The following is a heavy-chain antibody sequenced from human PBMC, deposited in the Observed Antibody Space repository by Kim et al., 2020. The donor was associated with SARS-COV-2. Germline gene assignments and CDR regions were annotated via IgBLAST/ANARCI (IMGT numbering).Heavy chain of an antibody. Sequence: SETLSLTCTVSGGSISSYYWSWIRQPPGKGLEWIGYIYYSGSTNYNPSLKSRVTISIDTSKNQFSLKLSSVTAADTAVYYCARRLGAGAGTGGWFDPWG. D-gene: IGHD6-19*01. J-gene: IGHJ5*02. CDR3: ARRLGAGAGTGGWFDP. V-gene: IGHV4-59*01. CDR1: GGSISSYY. CDR2: IYYSGST.